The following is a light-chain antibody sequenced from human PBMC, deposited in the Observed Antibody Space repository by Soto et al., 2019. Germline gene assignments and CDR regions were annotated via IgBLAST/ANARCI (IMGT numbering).Light chain of an antibody. CDR1: SSDVGGYNY. J-gene: IGLJ2*01. V-gene: IGLV2-8*01. CDR3: SSYAGSNNLGV. CDR2: EVD. Sequence: QLVLTQPPSASGSPGQSVTISCTGTSSDVGGYNYVSWYQQHPGKAPKLMIYEVDKRPSGVPDRFSGSKSGNTASLTVSGLQAEDEAAYYCSSYAGSNNLGVFGGGTQLTVL.